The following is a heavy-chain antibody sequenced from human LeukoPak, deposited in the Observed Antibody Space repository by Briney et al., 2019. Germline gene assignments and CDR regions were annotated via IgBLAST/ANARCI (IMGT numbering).Heavy chain of an antibody. CDR2: ISFDGRNA. D-gene: IGHD2-8*01. Sequence: GALRLSCAASGFTFSSYAMHWVRQAPGKGLEWVAVISFDGRNAYYADSVRGRFTISRDDSKDTLYLQVNSLRAEDTAVYYCARDHYWLEYCVNGVCRDTFDIWGQGTMVTVSS. V-gene: IGHV3-30*04. J-gene: IGHJ3*02. CDR3: ARDHYWLEYCVNGVCRDTFDI. CDR1: GFTFSSYA.